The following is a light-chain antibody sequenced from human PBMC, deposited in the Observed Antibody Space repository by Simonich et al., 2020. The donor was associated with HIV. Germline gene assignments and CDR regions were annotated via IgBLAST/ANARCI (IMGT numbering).Light chain of an antibody. V-gene: IGKV4-1*01. CDR3: QQYNNWPPLT. CDR2: LAS. J-gene: IGKJ4*01. Sequence: DIVMTQSPDSLAVSLGERGTFNCKSSRSVLYSSNNKNYLAWYQQKPGQPPKLLIYLASTRESGVPDRFSASGSGTDFTLTISSLQAEDVAIYYCQQYNNWPPLTFGGGTKVEMK. CDR1: RSVLYSSNNKNY.